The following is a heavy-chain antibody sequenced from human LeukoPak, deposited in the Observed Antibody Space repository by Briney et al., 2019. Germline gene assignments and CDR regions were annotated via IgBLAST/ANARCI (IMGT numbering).Heavy chain of an antibody. CDR1: GFTFSSYA. V-gene: IGHV3-23*01. CDR3: AKDPVVPAALRGPWFDP. CDR2: ISGSGGST. Sequence: GGSLRLSCAASGFTFSSYAMSWVRQAPGKGLEWVSAISGSGGSTYYADSVKGRFTISRDNSKNTLYLQMNSLRAEDTAVYYCAKDPVVPAALRGPWFDPWGQGTLVTVSS. D-gene: IGHD2-2*02. J-gene: IGHJ5*02.